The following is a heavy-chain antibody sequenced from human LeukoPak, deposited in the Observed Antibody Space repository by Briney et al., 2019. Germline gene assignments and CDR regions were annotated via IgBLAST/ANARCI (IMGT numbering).Heavy chain of an antibody. D-gene: IGHD3-9*01. Sequence: PGGSLRLSCAASGFTFNNYDMHWVRQTTGKGLEWVSGICTAGDTYYPGSVKGRFTIYRENAKNSLYLQMNSLRAGDTAVYFCARGRYYDILTGYLPDAFDIWGQGTMVSVSS. J-gene: IGHJ3*02. CDR2: ICTAGDT. CDR1: GFTFNNYD. V-gene: IGHV3-13*04. CDR3: ARGRYYDILTGYLPDAFDI.